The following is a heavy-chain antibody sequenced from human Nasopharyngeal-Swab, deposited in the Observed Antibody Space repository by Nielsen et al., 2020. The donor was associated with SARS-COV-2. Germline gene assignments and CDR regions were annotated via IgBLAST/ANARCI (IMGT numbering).Heavy chain of an antibody. D-gene: IGHD3-3*01. CDR1: GYTFTSYG. CDR2: ISAYNGNT. Sequence: ASVKVSRKASGYTFTSYGISWVRQAPGQGLEWMGWISAYNGNTNYAQKLQGRVTMTTDTSTSTAYMELRSLRSDDTAVYYCARASHRVGSYYDFWSGYYRDYYYYGMDVWGQGTTVTVSS. J-gene: IGHJ6*02. CDR3: ARASHRVGSYYDFWSGYYRDYYYYGMDV. V-gene: IGHV1-18*01.